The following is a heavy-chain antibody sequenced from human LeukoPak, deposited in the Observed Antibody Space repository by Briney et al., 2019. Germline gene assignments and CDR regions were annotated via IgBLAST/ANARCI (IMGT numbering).Heavy chain of an antibody. CDR2: IIPIFGTA. CDR1: GGTFSSYA. D-gene: IGHD3-9*01. V-gene: IGHV1-69*01. CDR3: ARGNVLTGYHKYFQH. Sequence: SVKVSCKASGGTFSSYAISWVRQAPGQGLEWMGEIIPIFGTANYAQKFQGRVTITADESTSTAYMELSSLRSEDTAVYYCARGNVLTGYHKYFQHWGQGTLVTVSS. J-gene: IGHJ1*01.